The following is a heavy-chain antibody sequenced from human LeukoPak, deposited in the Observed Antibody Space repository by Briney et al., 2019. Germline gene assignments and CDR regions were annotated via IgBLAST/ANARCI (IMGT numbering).Heavy chain of an antibody. Sequence: PGGSLRLSCAASGFTFSNAWMTWVRQAPGKGLEWVARIKRLTDGGTTDYPAPVKGRCTISRDDSTNTLSLQMDSLKTEDTAVYYCATEGGRDSILRYWGQGTLVTVSS. V-gene: IGHV3-15*01. CDR3: ATEGGRDSILRY. J-gene: IGHJ4*02. CDR1: GFTFSNAW. D-gene: IGHD4-11*01. CDR2: IKRLTDGGTT.